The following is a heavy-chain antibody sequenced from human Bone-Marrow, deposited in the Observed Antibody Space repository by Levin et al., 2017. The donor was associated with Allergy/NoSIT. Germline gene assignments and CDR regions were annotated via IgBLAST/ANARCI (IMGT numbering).Heavy chain of an antibody. CDR1: GGTFSSYA. CDR3: ARGAGIAQQLVSVWTYGWFDP. D-gene: IGHD6-13*01. V-gene: IGHV1-69*01. J-gene: IGHJ5*02. CDR2: IIPIFGTA. Sequence: KISCKASGGTFSSYAISWVRQAPGQGLEWMGGIIPIFGTANYAQKFQGRVTITADESTSTAYMELSSLRSEDTAVYYCARGAGIAQQLVSVWTYGWFDPWGQGTLVTVSS.